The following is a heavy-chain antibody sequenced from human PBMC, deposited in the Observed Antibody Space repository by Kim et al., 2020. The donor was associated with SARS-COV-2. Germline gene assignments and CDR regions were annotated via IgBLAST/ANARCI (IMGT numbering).Heavy chain of an antibody. Sequence: VKGRFTISRDKAKNSLYLQMNSLRDEDTAVYYWSRAGVTVTTISSSRGMDVWGQGTTVTVSS. CDR3: SRAGVTVTTISSSRGMDV. V-gene: IGHV3-48*02. D-gene: IGHD4-17*01. J-gene: IGHJ6*02.